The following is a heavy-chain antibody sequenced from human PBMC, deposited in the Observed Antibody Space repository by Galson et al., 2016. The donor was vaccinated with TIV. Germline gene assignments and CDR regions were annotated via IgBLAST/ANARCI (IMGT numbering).Heavy chain of an antibody. CDR3: ARSDSYYKYALDV. Sequence: SVKVSCKASGYSLTGYFMHWVRQAPGQGLEWMGWINPKTGATTYAQEFQGRITMTRDTSASTVYMDLNRLQSDDTVVYYCARSDSYYKYALDVWGQGTTVTVSS. CDR2: INPKTGAT. D-gene: IGHD3-10*01. J-gene: IGHJ3*01. CDR1: GYSLTGYF. V-gene: IGHV1-2*02.